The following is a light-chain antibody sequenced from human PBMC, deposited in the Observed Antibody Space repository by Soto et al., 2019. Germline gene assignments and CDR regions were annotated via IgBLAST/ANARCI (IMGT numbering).Light chain of an antibody. V-gene: IGLV2-14*01. CDR3: SSYTSSYTWV. J-gene: IGLJ3*02. CDR1: NSDVGGYNY. Sequence: QSVLAQPASVSGSPGQSITISCTGTNSDVGGYNYVSWYQQFPGKAPKLMMYEVSNRPSGVPDRFSGSKSGNTASLSISGLQADDEADYYCSSYTSSYTWVFGRGTKLTVL. CDR2: EVS.